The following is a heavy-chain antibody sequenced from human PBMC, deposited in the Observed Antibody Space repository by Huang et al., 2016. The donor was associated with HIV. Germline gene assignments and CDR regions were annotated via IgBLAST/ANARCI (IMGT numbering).Heavy chain of an antibody. CDR3: GRHHIAALESLDY. CDR1: GGSISTDSYY. D-gene: IGHD6-13*01. J-gene: IGHJ4*02. CDR2: IYSRGST. V-gene: IGHV4-39*01. Sequence: QLHLQESGPGLVKPSETLSLTCTVSGGSISTDSYYGGWIRQPPVKGVEWIGSIYSRGSTSYNPSLTSRVTISVDTSKNQFSLRLSSVTAADTAVYYCGRHHIAALESLDYWGQGILVPVSS.